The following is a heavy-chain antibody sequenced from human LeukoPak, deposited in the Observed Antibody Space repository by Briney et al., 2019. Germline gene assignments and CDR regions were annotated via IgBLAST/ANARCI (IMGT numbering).Heavy chain of an antibody. V-gene: IGHV1-2*06. J-gene: IGHJ4*02. D-gene: IGHD2-8*01. CDR2: INPNSGGT. CDR3: ARDSRVSADY. Sequence: GASVKVSCKASGYTFTGYYMHWVRQAPGQGLEWMGRINPNSGGTNYAQKFQGRVTMTTDTSISTVYMDLSSLRSDDTAVYYCARDSRVSADYWGQGTLVTVSS. CDR1: GYTFTGYY.